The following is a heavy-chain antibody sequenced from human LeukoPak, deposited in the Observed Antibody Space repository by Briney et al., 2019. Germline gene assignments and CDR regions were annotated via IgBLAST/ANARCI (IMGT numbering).Heavy chain of an antibody. CDR3: ATGPYYYDGSGYYYELGY. Sequence: ASVKVSCKVSGYTLTELSMHWVRQAPGKGLEWMGGFDPEDGETIYAQKFQGRVTMTEDTSTDTAYMELSSLRSEDTAVYYCATGPYYYDGSGYYYELGYWGQGTLVTVSS. CDR1: GYTLTELS. D-gene: IGHD3-22*01. J-gene: IGHJ4*02. V-gene: IGHV1-24*01. CDR2: FDPEDGET.